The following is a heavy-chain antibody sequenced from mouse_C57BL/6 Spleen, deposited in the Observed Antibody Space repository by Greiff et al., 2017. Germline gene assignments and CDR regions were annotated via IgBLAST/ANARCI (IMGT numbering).Heavy chain of an antibody. Sequence: VQLQESDAELVKPGASVKISCKASGYTFTDYTIHWMKQRPEQGLEWIGYIYPRDGSTKYNEKFKGKATLTVDKSSSTAYMQLNSLTSEDSAVYFCARAIYDGYPWFAYWGQGTLVTVSA. CDR3: ARAIYDGYPWFAY. CDR2: IYPRDGST. J-gene: IGHJ3*01. D-gene: IGHD2-3*01. V-gene: IGHV1-78*01. CDR1: GYTFTDYT.